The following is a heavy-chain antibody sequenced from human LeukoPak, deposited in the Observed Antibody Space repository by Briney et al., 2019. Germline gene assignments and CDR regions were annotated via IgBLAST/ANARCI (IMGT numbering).Heavy chain of an antibody. D-gene: IGHD3-10*01. Sequence: PGGSLRLSCAASGFTFSGYEMNWVRQAPGKGLEWISYISNSGSTVYYADSVKGRFTISRDNAKNSLFLQLNSLRAEDTAVYYCARDKGSGSYYPFDYRGQGTLVTVSS. CDR3: ARDKGSGSYYPFDY. CDR2: ISNSGSTV. CDR1: GFTFSGYE. V-gene: IGHV3-48*03. J-gene: IGHJ4*02.